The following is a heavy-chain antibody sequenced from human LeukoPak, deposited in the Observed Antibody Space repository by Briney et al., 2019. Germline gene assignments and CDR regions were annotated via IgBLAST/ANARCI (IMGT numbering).Heavy chain of an antibody. V-gene: IGHV3-9*01. Sequence: PGWSLRLSCAASGFTFDDYAMHWVRQAPGKGLEWVSGISGNSGSIGYADSVKGRFTISRDNAKNSLYLQMNSLRAEDTAVYYCAKDGGSDPDSFDIWGQGTMVTVSS. D-gene: IGHD2-21*02. CDR3: AKDGGSDPDSFDI. CDR1: GFTFDDYA. J-gene: IGHJ3*02. CDR2: ISGNSGSI.